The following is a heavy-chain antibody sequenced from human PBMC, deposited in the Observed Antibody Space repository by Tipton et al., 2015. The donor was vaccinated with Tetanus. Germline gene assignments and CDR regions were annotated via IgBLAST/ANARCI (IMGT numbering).Heavy chain of an antibody. V-gene: IGHV4-39*01. CDR3: ATTTDDWFDP. Sequence: GLVKPSETLSLTCTVSGGSIRDGTYYWNWIRQPPGKELEWIGNIYSYSGSTFQNPSLNSRVTISLDTSKNQFSLTLRSVTAADTAVYYCATTTDDWFDPWGQGTLVTVSS. CDR1: GGSIRDGTYY. J-gene: IGHJ5*02. D-gene: IGHD1-1*01. CDR2: IYSYSGST.